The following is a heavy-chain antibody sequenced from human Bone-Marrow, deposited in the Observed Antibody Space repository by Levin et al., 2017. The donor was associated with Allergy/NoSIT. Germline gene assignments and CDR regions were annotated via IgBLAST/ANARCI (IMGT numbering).Heavy chain of an antibody. CDR1: GFTFSDYY. CDR2: ARNKANSHTT. V-gene: IGHV3-72*01. CDR3: VRALQGMVGDY. J-gene: IGHJ4*02. Sequence: PGGSLRLSCAASGFTFSDYYMDWVRQAPGKGPEWVGRARNKANSHTTDYAASVTGRFTISRDVSENSLYLQMDSLKTEDTAMYYCVRALQGMVGDYWGQGTLVTVSS. D-gene: IGHD2-15*01.